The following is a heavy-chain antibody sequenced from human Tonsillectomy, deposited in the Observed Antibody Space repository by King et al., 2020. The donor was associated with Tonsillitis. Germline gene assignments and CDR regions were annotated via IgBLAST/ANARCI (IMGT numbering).Heavy chain of an antibody. D-gene: IGHD3-10*01. CDR1: RFTFSSYA. J-gene: IGHJ4*02. CDR2: ISYDGSNK. Sequence: VQLVESGGGVVQPGRSLRLSCAASRFTFSSYAMHWVRQAPGKGLEWVAVISYDGSNKYYADSVKGRFTISRDNSKNTLYLQMNSLRAEDTAVYYCARDGGEYYLDYWGQGTLVTVSS. V-gene: IGHV3-30-3*01. CDR3: ARDGGEYYLDY.